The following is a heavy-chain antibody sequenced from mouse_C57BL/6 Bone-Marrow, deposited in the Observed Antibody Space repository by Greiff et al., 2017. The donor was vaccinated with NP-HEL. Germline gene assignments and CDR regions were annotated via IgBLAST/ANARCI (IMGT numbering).Heavy chain of an antibody. J-gene: IGHJ4*01. CDR3: TTRDYYAMDY. V-gene: IGHV14-4*01. CDR1: GFNIKDDY. CDR2: IDPENGDT. Sequence: LVESGAELVRPGASVKLSCTASGFNIKDDYMHWVKQRPEQGLEWIGWIDPENGDTEYASKFQGKATITADTSSNTAYLQLSSLTSEDTAVYYCTTRDYYAMDYWGQGTSVTVSS.